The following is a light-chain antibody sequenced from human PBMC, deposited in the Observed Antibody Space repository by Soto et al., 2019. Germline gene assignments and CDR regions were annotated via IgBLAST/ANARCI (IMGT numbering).Light chain of an antibody. CDR3: QQRSSWPRV. CDR1: QNINTY. J-gene: IGKJ4*01. CDR2: DAS. Sequence: EIVLTQSPATLSLSLGERDTLSCRASQNINTYLVWYQQKPGQAPRLLIYDASKRATGIPDRFSGSGSGTDFIFTISSLAPEDFALYYCQQRSSWPRVFGGGTKVDIK. V-gene: IGKV3-11*01.